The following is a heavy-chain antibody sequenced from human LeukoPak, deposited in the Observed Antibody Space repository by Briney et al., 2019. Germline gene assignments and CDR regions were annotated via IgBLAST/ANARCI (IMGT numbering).Heavy chain of an antibody. Sequence: PGESLRLSCAASGFTFNSFGMHWVRQAPGKGLEWVAVTSFDGSNKYFADSVKGRFSISRDNSKNTLDPQMNSLRAEDTAVYYCAKDFHTVTTFDYWGQGTLVTVSS. D-gene: IGHD4-11*01. CDR2: TSFDGSNK. V-gene: IGHV3-30*18. CDR1: GFTFNSFG. J-gene: IGHJ4*02. CDR3: AKDFHTVTTFDY.